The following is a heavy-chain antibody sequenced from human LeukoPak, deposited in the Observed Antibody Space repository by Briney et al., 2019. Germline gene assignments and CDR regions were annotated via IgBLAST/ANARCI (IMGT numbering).Heavy chain of an antibody. J-gene: IGHJ4*02. V-gene: IGHV1-18*01. CDR3: ARDQAATNTQVRFCLD. CDR2: ISAYNGKT. CDR1: GYTFSYFG. D-gene: IGHD3-9*01. Sequence: ASVKVSCKGSGYTFSYFGIYWVRQAPGQGLELVGWISAYNGKTFYAQKFQGRLTMTTDTSTSTAYMDLRSLRSDDTAVYYCARDQAATNTQVRFCLDWGQGTLVTVSS.